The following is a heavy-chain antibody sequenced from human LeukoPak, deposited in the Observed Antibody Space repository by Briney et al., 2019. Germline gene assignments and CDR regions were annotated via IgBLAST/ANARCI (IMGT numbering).Heavy chain of an antibody. J-gene: IGHJ2*01. CDR3: ARGIPSVAAGTGWYFDL. D-gene: IGHD6-13*01. CDR2: IYYSGST. V-gene: IGHV4-59*01. CDR1: GGSISSYY. Sequence: PSETLSLTCTVSGGSISSYYWSWIRQPPGKGLEWIGYIYYSGSTNYNPSLKSRVTISVDTSKNQFSLKLTSVTAADTAVYYCARGIPSVAAGTGWYFDLWGRGTLVTVSS.